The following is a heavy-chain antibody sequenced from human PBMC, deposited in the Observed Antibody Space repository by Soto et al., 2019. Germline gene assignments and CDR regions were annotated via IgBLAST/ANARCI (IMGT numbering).Heavy chain of an antibody. CDR3: ASGPYTSSSGGYYYYYMDV. D-gene: IGHD6-6*01. Sequence: QVQLVQSGAEVKKPGSSVKVSCKASGGTFSSYAINWVRQAPGHGLEWMGRIVPMFGIPNFAPKFQGRVTMTAHRSTTAAYMELSSLRSEDTAVYYCASGPYTSSSGGYYYYYMDVWGKGTTVTVSS. CDR2: IVPMFGIP. CDR1: GGTFSSYA. V-gene: IGHV1-69*02. J-gene: IGHJ6*03.